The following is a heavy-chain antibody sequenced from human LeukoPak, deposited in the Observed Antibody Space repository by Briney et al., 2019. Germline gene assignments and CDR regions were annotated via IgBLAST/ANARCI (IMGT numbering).Heavy chain of an antibody. CDR2: INPNSGGT. CDR3: ARDRSSGWFPLNWFDP. CDR1: GYTFTGYY. Sequence: ASVTVSCKASGYTFTGYYMHWVRQAPGQGLEWMGWINPNSGGTNYAQKFQGRVTMTRDTSISTAYMELSRLRSDDTAVYYCARDRSSGWFPLNWFDPWGQGTLVTVSS. D-gene: IGHD6-19*01. J-gene: IGHJ5*02. V-gene: IGHV1-2*02.